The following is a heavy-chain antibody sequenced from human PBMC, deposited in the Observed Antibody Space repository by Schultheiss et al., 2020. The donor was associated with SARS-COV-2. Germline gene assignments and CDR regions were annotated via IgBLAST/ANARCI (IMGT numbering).Heavy chain of an antibody. J-gene: IGHJ5*02. CDR1: GGSISSSNW. V-gene: IGHV4-4*02. Sequence: SETLSLTCAVSGGSISSSNWWSWVRQPPGKGLEWIGEIYHSGSTNYNPSLKSRVTISVDTSKNQFSLKLSSVTAADTAVYYCARLHGDYFDRNWFDPWGQGTLVTVSS. D-gene: IGHD4-17*01. CDR2: IYHSGST. CDR3: ARLHGDYFDRNWFDP.